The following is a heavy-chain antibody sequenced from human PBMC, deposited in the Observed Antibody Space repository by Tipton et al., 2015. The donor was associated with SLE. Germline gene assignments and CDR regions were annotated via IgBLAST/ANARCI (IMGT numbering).Heavy chain of an antibody. CDR3: ASKGDLDAFDI. V-gene: IGHV4-4*09. J-gene: IGHJ3*02. CDR2: IEQIGSA. Sequence: TLSLTCIVSGGSISGNYWSWIRQPPGKRLEWIGYIEQIGSANYNPSLQNRVTISVDTSSNLLSLREPSVTAAVTAVYYCASKGDLDAFDIWGQGTMVPVSS. D-gene: IGHD3-16*01. CDR1: GGSISGNY.